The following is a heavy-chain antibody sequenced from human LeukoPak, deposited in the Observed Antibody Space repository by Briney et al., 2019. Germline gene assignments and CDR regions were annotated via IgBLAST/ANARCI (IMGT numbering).Heavy chain of an antibody. J-gene: IGHJ4*02. CDR3: ARDSDSGFG. CDR1: GGSFNFYF. CDR2: INTRGTT. Sequence: SEILSLTCGVTGGSFNFYFCHWIRQPPGKGLDWLGEINTRGTTSYNPSLKKRVTLSVATTRNHFPLHLLSVTATDTAVYYCARDSDSGFGWGQGTVVTISS. V-gene: IGHV4-34*01. D-gene: IGHD3-16*01.